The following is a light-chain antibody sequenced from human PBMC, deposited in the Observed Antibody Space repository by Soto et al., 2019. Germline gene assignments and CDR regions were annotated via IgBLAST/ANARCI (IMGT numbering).Light chain of an antibody. J-gene: IGKJ1*01. CDR3: QQYNSYPWT. CDR2: HAY. Sequence: DIQMTQSPSTLSASVGDRVTITCRASQSISSWLAWYQRKPGKAPKLLIYHAYSLESGVPSRFSGSESGTEFTLTINSLQPDDFATYYCQQYNSYPWTFGQGTKVDI. V-gene: IGKV1-5*01. CDR1: QSISSW.